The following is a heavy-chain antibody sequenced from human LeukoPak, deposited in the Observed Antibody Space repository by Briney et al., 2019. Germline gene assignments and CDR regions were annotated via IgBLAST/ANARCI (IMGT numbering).Heavy chain of an antibody. CDR2: IYYSGST. Sequence: SETLSLTCTVSGGSISSYYWSWIRQPPGKGLEWIGYIYYSGSTNYNPSLKSRVTISVDTPKNQFSLKLSSVTAADTAVYYCARGRAVARRGDNWFDPWGQGTLVTVSS. D-gene: IGHD6-19*01. CDR3: ARGRAVARRGDNWFDP. CDR1: GGSISSYY. J-gene: IGHJ5*02. V-gene: IGHV4-59*08.